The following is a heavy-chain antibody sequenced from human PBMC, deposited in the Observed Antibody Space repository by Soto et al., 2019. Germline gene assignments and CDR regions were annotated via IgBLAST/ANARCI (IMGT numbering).Heavy chain of an antibody. CDR3: ARNYLEDWFDH. Sequence: QVQLQESGPRLVKPSETLSLTCTVVGGSIGTYYWSWIRQPAGKGLECIGRISISGGTNYNPSLKSRVTMSVDTSKNQFSLKLTSVAAADTAVYYCARNYLEDWFDHWGQGAPVTVSS. D-gene: IGHD1-1*01. J-gene: IGHJ5*02. CDR2: ISISGGT. V-gene: IGHV4-4*07. CDR1: GGSIGTYY.